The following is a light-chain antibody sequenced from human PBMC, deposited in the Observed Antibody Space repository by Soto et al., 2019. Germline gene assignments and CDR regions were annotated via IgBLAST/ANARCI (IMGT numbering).Light chain of an antibody. CDR3: QQYYSYPRT. CDR1: QGISSY. J-gene: IGKJ1*01. CDR2: AAS. Sequence: AIRLTQSAASLSASTGDRVTITCGASQGISSYLAWYQQKPGKAPKLLIYAASTLQSGVPSRFSGSGYGTDFNLTISCLQSEDFATYYCQQYYSYPRTFGQGTKVDIK. V-gene: IGKV1-8*01.